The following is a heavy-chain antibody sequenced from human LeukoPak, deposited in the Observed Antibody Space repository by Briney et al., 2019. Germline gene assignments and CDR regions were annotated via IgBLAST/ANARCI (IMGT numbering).Heavy chain of an antibody. D-gene: IGHD2-15*01. J-gene: IGHJ4*02. CDR2: ISGSGGST. CDR3: AKGSSGGTRNYFDY. V-gene: IGHV3-23*01. CDR1: GFTFSSYA. Sequence: GGSLRLSCAASGFTFSSYAMSWVRQAPGKGLEWVSAISGSGGSTYYADSVKGRFTISRDNSKNTLYLQMNSLRAEDTAVYHCAKGSSGGTRNYFDYWGQGTLVTVSS.